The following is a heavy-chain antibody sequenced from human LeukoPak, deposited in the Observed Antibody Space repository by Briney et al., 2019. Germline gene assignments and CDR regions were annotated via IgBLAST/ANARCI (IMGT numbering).Heavy chain of an antibody. CDR2: IYYSGST. CDR1: GGSISSGGYY. CDR3: ARTFLTGYYIDP. Sequence: SQTLSLTCTVSGGSISSGGYYWSWIRQHPGKGLEWIGYIYYSGSTYYNPSLKSRVTISVDTSKNQFSLKLSSVTAADTAVYYCARTFLTGYYIDPWGQGTLVTVSS. D-gene: IGHD3-9*01. J-gene: IGHJ5*02. V-gene: IGHV4-31*03.